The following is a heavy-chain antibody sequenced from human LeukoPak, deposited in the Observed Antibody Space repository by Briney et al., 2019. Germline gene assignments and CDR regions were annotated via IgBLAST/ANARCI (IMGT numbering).Heavy chain of an antibody. Sequence: GTSLRLSCAASGFTFTSYGMHWVRQAPGKGLEWVALITYDGYYKYYTDSVKGRFTISSDTSKNTMYLQMNSLRAEDTAVYYCARDLSPVVRASPMGYWGQGTLVTVSS. CDR3: ARDLSPVVRASPMGY. V-gene: IGHV3-30*03. J-gene: IGHJ4*02. CDR1: GFTFTSYG. D-gene: IGHD3-10*01. CDR2: ITYDGYYK.